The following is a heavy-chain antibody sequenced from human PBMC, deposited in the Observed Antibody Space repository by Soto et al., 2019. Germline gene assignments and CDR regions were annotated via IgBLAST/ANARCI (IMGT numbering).Heavy chain of an antibody. CDR2: LVPIFLTA. CDR3: TRGLGYSAS. CDR1: GDNFNNYA. V-gene: IGHV1-69*06. Sequence: QVQLVQSGTEVKKPGSSVKVSCQASGDNFNNYAINWVRQAPGQGLEWMGGLVPIFLTANYAQKFHGRVTITADRSTSTAYMELSSLISEDTAVYYCTRGLGYSASWGQGTLVTVSS. D-gene: IGHD7-27*01. J-gene: IGHJ4*02.